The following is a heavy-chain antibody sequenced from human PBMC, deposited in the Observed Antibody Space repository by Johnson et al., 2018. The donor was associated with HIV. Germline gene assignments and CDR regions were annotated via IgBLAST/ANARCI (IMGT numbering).Heavy chain of an antibody. D-gene: IGHD3-22*01. CDR2: ISYDGSNE. CDR3: AREGDSSWMLFLAAFDI. J-gene: IGHJ3*02. V-gene: IGHV3-30-3*01. Sequence: QVLLVESGVGVVQPGRSLRLSCAASGFTFSSYAMHWVRQAPGKGLEWVAVISYDGSNEYYADSVKGRFTISRANSKNTLYLQMDSLSAEDTAVYYCAREGDSSWMLFLAAFDIWGQGTMVTVAS. CDR1: GFTFSSYA.